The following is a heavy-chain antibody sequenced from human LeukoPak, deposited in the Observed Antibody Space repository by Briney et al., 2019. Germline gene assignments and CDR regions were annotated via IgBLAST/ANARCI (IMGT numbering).Heavy chain of an antibody. CDR1: GFTFSRYA. J-gene: IGHJ4*02. Sequence: GGSLRLSCAASGFTFSRYAMSWVRQAPGKGLEWVSAISGSGGSTYYADSVKGRFTISRDNSKNTLYLQMNSLRAEDTAVYYCAKDMYSSSWYYFDYWGQGTLVTVSS. V-gene: IGHV3-23*01. CDR3: AKDMYSSSWYYFDY. D-gene: IGHD6-13*01. CDR2: ISGSGGST.